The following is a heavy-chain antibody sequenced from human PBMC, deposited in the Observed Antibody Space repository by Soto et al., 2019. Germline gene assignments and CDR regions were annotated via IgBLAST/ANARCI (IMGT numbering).Heavy chain of an antibody. CDR2: ISGSGGST. CDR1: GFTFRSYA. D-gene: IGHD3-16*02. Sequence: EVQLLESGGGLVQPGGSLRLSCAASGFTFRSYAMSWVRQAPGKGLEWVSAISGSGGSTYDADSVKGRFTISRDNSKNRLYLQRNSLSAEDTAVYYCAKQGLSGGELSYRGGYFDYWGQGTLVTVSS. J-gene: IGHJ4*02. CDR3: AKQGLSGGELSYRGGYFDY. V-gene: IGHV3-23*01.